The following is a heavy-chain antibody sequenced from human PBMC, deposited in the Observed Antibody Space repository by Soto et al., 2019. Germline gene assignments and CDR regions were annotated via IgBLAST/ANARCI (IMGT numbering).Heavy chain of an antibody. V-gene: IGHV4-31*03. CDR2: IYYSGST. D-gene: IGHD7-27*01. Sequence: QVQLQESGPGLVKPSQTLSLTCTVSGGSISSGGYYWSWIRQHPGKGLEGIGYIYYSGSTYYNPSLKSRVTITVDTSKNQFSLKLSSVTAADTAVYYCARDWGPTGDWGNWFDPWGQGTLVTVSS. CDR3: ARDWGPTGDWGNWFDP. CDR1: GGSISSGGYY. J-gene: IGHJ5*02.